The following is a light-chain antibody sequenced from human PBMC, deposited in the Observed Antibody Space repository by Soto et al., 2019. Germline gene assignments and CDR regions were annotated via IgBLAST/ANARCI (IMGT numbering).Light chain of an antibody. V-gene: IGKV1-39*01. J-gene: IGKJ3*01. Sequence: DIQMTQSASTLSGYVGDLVTITCRASQSISSYLNWYQQKPGKAPKLLIYAASSLQSGVPSRFSGSGSGTDFTLTSSSLQPEDFATYYCQQSYSTPYTFGPGTKVEIK. CDR1: QSISSY. CDR3: QQSYSTPYT. CDR2: AAS.